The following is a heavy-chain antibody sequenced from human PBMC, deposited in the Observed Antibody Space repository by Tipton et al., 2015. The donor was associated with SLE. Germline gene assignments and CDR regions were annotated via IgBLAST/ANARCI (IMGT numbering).Heavy chain of an antibody. V-gene: IGHV4-39*07. CDR1: NGSISSSPYY. CDR3: ARGPYYYMDV. CDR2: IYYSGST. Sequence: TLSLTCTVSNGSISSSPYYWGWIRQSPGKGLEWVGSIYYSGSTYYNPSLKSRVTISVDTSRNQCSLNLTSVTAADTAVYYCARGPYYYMDVWGKGPTVTASS. J-gene: IGHJ6*03.